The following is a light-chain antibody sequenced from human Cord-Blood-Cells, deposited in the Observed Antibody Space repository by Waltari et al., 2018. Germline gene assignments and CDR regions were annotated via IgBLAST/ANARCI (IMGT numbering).Light chain of an antibody. J-gene: IGKJ3*01. Sequence: AIRMTKSPSSFSASTGERVTITCRASQGISSYLAWYQQKPGKAPKLLIYAASTLQSGVPSRFSGSGSGTDFTLTISCLQSEDFATYYCQQYYSYPLTFGPGTKVDIK. CDR2: AAS. CDR3: QQYYSYPLT. CDR1: QGISSY. V-gene: IGKV1-8*01.